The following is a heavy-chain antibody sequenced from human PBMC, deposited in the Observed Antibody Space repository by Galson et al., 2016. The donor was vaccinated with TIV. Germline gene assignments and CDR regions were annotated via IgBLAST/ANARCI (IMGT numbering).Heavy chain of an antibody. V-gene: IGHV3-23*01. CDR3: AKDTGSLPRNWFDP. D-gene: IGHD3-9*01. Sequence: SLRLSCAASGFTFSSFAMSWVRQAPGKALEWVSGISGSGGTTFYADSVKGRFSISRDNSKNTVYLQMNSLRAEDTAVYCCAKDTGSLPRNWFDPWGQGTLVTVSS. J-gene: IGHJ5*02. CDR2: ISGSGGTT. CDR1: GFTFSSFA.